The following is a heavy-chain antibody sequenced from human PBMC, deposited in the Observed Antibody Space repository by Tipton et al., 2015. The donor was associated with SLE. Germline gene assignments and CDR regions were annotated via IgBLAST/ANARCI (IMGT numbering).Heavy chain of an antibody. CDR2: IHYSGTT. J-gene: IGHJ4*02. CDR1: GVSISSHY. Sequence: PGLVKPSETMSLTCSVSGVSISSHYWSWIRQPPGKGLEWIGYIHYSGTTNYNPSLRGRVTMSVETSKNQFSLKLSSVTAADTAMYYCARNKATPDHWGQGTLATVSS. D-gene: IGHD2-15*01. CDR3: ARNKATPDH. V-gene: IGHV4-59*11.